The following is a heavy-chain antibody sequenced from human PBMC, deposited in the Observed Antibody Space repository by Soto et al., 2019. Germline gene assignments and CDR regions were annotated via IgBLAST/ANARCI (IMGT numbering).Heavy chain of an antibody. D-gene: IGHD6-19*01. J-gene: IGHJ4*02. CDR1: GYTFTSYA. Sequence: ASVQVSCKASGYTFTSYAMHWVRQAPGQRLEWMGWINAGNGNTKYSQKFQGRVTITRDTSASTAYMELSSLRSEDTAVYYCARDWLYSSGWNILYDFDYWCQGTLVSVS. V-gene: IGHV1-3*01. CDR3: ARDWLYSSGWNILYDFDY. CDR2: INAGNGNT.